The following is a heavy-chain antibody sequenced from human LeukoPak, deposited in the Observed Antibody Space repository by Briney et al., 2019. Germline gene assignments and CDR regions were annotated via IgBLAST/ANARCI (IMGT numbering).Heavy chain of an antibody. D-gene: IGHD3-3*01. CDR3: ARVNYDFWRGYWI. J-gene: IGHJ4*02. CDR1: GGSISSGGYY. Sequence: TLSLTCTVSGGSISSGGYYWSWIRQHPGKGLEWIGYIYYSGSTYYNPSLKSRVTISVDTSKNQFSLKLSSVTAADTAVYYCARVNYDFWRGYWIWGQGTLVTVSS. V-gene: IGHV4-31*03. CDR2: IYYSGST.